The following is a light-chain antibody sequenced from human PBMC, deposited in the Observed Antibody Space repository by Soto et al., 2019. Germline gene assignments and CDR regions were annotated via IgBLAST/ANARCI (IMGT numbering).Light chain of an antibody. V-gene: IGKV3-15*01. J-gene: IGKJ2*01. CDR3: QQYDYWPPYT. Sequence: EIVMTQSPATLSVSPGERATLSCRASQSVSSNLAWYQQKPGQPPRLLIYGASTRATGIPARFSGSGSGTEFTLTIDSLQSEDSAVYYCQQYDYWPPYTFGQGTKLEIK. CDR1: QSVSSN. CDR2: GAS.